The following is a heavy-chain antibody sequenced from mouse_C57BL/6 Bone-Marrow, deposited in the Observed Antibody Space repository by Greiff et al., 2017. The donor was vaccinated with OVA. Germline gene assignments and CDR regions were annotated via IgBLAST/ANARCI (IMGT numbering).Heavy chain of an antibody. V-gene: IGHV3-6*01. CDR1: GYSITSGYY. D-gene: IGHD1-1*01. Sequence: DVQLQESGPGLVKPSQSLSLTCSVTGYSITSGYYWNWIRQFPGNKLEWMGYISYDGSNNYNPSLKNRISITRDTSKNQFFLKLNSVTTEDTATYYCAKEEIYYYGSSEYYFDYWGQGTTLTVSS. CDR3: AKEEIYYYGSSEYYFDY. CDR2: ISYDGSN. J-gene: IGHJ2*01.